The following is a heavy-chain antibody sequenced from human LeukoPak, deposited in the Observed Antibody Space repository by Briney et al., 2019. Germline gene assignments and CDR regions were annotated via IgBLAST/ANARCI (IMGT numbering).Heavy chain of an antibody. J-gene: IGHJ5*02. V-gene: IGHV4-59*11. Sequence: SETLSLTCAVYGGSISGHYWGWIRQPPGKGLEWIAEIFYDGGTKYNPSFESRAFISLDTSKNQFSLRLTSMTAADTAVYYCARDSGTTGEVRFDPWGQGTLVTVSS. CDR1: GGSISGHY. CDR3: ARDSGTTGEVRFDP. CDR2: IFYDGGT. D-gene: IGHD3-10*01.